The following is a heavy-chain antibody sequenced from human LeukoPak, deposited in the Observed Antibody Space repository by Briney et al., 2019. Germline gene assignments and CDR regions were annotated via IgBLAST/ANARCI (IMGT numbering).Heavy chain of an antibody. CDR3: ATNTMFRGIHAFDI. V-gene: IGHV5-51*01. J-gene: IGHJ3*02. D-gene: IGHD3-10*01. CDR1: GYSFTSYW. CDR2: IYPGDSDT. Sequence: GESLKISCKGSGYSFTSYWIGWVRQLPGKGLEWMGIIYPGDSDTRYSPSFQGQVTISADKSISTAYLQWSSLKASDSAMYYCATNTMFRGIHAFDIWGQGTMVTVSS.